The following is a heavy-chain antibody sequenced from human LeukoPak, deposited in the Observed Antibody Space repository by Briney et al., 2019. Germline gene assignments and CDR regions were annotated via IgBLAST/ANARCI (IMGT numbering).Heavy chain of an antibody. CDR2: IKQDGSEK. CDR1: GFTFSSYW. J-gene: IGHJ3*02. D-gene: IGHD6-19*01. Sequence: PGGSLRLSCAASGFTFSSYWMSWVRQAPGKGLEWVANIKQDGSEKYYVDSVKGRFTISRDNAKNSLYLQMNSLRAEDTAVCYCARDDSSGWYRDAFDIWGQGTMVTVSS. CDR3: ARDDSSGWYRDAFDI. V-gene: IGHV3-7*01.